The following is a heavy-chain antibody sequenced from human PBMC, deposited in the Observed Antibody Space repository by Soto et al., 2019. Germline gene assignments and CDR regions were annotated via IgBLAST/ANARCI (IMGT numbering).Heavy chain of an antibody. CDR1: GFPFSSFG. D-gene: IGHD1-26*01. V-gene: IGHV3-33*03. J-gene: IGHJ3*02. CDR3: ARAQYSGSYFDACDI. CDR2: IWYDGSNK. Sequence: GSLRLSCAASGFPFSSFGMHWVRQAPGKGLDWVAAIWYDGSNKYYADPVKGRFTISRDNSKNTLYLQMNSLRVEDTAVYYCARAQYSGSYFDACDIWGQGTMVTVSS.